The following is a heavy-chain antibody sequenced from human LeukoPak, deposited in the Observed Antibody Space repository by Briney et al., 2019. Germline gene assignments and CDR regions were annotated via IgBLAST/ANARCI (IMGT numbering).Heavy chain of an antibody. Sequence: SETLSLTCTVSGGSISSSSYYWGWIRQPPGKGLEWIGSIYYIGSTFYNPSLRSRVTISVDTSNSQFSLKVMSVTAEDTAVYYCAREVSASYDNWGQGTLVTVSS. D-gene: IGHD2-2*01. V-gene: IGHV4-39*02. CDR1: GGSISSSSYY. CDR3: AREVSASYDN. J-gene: IGHJ4*02. CDR2: IYYIGST.